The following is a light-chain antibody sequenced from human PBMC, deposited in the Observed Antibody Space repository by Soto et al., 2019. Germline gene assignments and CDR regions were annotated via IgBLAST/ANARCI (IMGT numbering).Light chain of an antibody. J-gene: IGLJ1*01. CDR2: DVT. CDR1: SSDVGGYND. CDR3: CSYAGSFTFV. V-gene: IGLV2-11*01. Sequence: QSALTQPRSVSGSPGQSVTISCTGTSSDVGGYNDVSWYQQHAGTAPKLMIYDVTNRPSGVPDRFSGSKSGNTASLTISGLQAEDEDDYYCCSYAGSFTFVFGTGTKLTVL.